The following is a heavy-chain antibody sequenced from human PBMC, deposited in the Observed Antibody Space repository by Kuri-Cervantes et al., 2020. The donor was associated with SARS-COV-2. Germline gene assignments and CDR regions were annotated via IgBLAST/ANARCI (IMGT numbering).Heavy chain of an antibody. CDR2: IKQDGSEK. CDR3: ARDTGGTMIYYYYYYGMDV. D-gene: IGHD2-8*02. J-gene: IGHJ6*02. V-gene: IGHV3-7*01. Sequence: GESLKISCAASGFTFSSYWVSWVRQAPGKGLEWVANIKQDGSEKYYVDSVKGRFTISRDNAKNSLYLQMNSLRAEDTAVYYCARDTGGTMIYYYYYYGMDVWGQGTTVTVSS. CDR1: GFTFSSYW.